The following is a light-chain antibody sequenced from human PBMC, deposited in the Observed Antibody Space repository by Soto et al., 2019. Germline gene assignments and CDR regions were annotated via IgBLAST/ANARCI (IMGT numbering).Light chain of an antibody. CDR3: QHYNSYPYT. Sequence: DIQMTQSPSTLPSFVGDRVTITCRASQTISSWLAWYQQKPGKAPKLLIYKASTLQSGVPSRFSGSGSGADFTLTISCLQSEDFATYYCQHYNSYPYTFGQGTRLEIK. J-gene: IGKJ5*01. CDR1: QTISSW. V-gene: IGKV1-5*03. CDR2: KAS.